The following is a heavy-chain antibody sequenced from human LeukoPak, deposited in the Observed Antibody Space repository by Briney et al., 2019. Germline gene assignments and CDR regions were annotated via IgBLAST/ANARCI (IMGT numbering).Heavy chain of an antibody. CDR3: ARRSSGPDYYFDY. J-gene: IGHJ4*02. CDR1: GYSFTSYW. Sequence: GESLKISCKGSGYSFTSYWIGWVRQMPGKGLEWMGIIYPGDSDTRYSPSFQGQVTISADKSISTAYLQRSSLKASDTAMYYCARRSSGPDYYFDYWGQGTLVTVSS. CDR2: IYPGDSDT. V-gene: IGHV5-51*01. D-gene: IGHD6-19*01.